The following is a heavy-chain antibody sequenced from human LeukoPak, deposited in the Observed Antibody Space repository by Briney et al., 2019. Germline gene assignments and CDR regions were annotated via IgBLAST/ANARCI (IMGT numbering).Heavy chain of an antibody. CDR3: GKEEGVYYGSGTGY. J-gene: IGHJ4*02. CDR1: GFTFSSYG. D-gene: IGHD3-10*01. CDR2: ISYDGSDK. V-gene: IGHV3-30*18. Sequence: GGSLRLSCAASGFTFSSYGMHWVRQAPGRGLEWVAVISYDGSDKYYADSVKGRFTISRDNSKNTLYLQMNSLRAEDTAVYYCGKEEGVYYGSGTGYWGQGTLVTVSS.